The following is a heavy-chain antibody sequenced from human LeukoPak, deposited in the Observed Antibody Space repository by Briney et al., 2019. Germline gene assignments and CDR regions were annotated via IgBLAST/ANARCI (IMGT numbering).Heavy chain of an antibody. CDR2: ISGSGGST. CDR3: ARDRGGLVDY. Sequence: GGTLRLSCAASGFTFSSYAMSWVRQAPGKGLEWVSAISGSGGSTYYADSVKGRFTISRDNAKNSLYLQMNSLRAEDTAVYYCARDRGGLVDYWGQGTLVTVSS. J-gene: IGHJ4*02. V-gene: IGHV3-23*01. D-gene: IGHD6-25*01. CDR1: GFTFSSYA.